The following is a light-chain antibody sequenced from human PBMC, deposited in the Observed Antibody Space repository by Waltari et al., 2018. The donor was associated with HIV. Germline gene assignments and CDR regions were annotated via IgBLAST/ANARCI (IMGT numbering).Light chain of an antibody. Sequence: EIVLTQSPATLSLSPGERATLSCRASQVVSSYLAWYQQKPGQAPRLLIYDASNRATGIPARFSGSGPGTDFTLTISSLEPEDFAVYYCQQRSNWLTFGGGTKVEIK. CDR1: QVVSSY. J-gene: IGKJ4*01. CDR2: DAS. V-gene: IGKV3D-11*01. CDR3: QQRSNWLT.